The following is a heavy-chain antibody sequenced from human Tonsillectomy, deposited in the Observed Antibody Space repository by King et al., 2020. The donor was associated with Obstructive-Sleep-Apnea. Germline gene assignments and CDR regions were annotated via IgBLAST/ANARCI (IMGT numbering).Heavy chain of an antibody. Sequence: PLQESGPGLVKPSETLALTCNVSGDSISSRYWSWIRQPPGKGLEWIGYISKSGGTNYNPSLKSRVTMSVDTSKNQFSLRLSSVTAADTAVYYCATLWFGESFFDYWGQGTPVSVSS. CDR2: ISKSGGT. V-gene: IGHV4-59*11. D-gene: IGHD3-10*01. CDR3: ATLWFGESFFDY. CDR1: GDSISSRY. J-gene: IGHJ4*02.